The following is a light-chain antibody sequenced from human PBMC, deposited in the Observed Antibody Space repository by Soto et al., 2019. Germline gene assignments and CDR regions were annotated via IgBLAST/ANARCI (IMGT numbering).Light chain of an antibody. CDR2: YDS. Sequence: LTQPPSVSVAPGKTARITCGGNNIGSKSVHWHQQKPGQAPILVIYYDSDRPSGIPERFSGSNSGNTATLTISRVEAGDEADYYCQVWDSSSVHYVFGTGTKLTVL. V-gene: IGLV3-21*04. CDR3: QVWDSSSVHYV. CDR1: NIGSKS. J-gene: IGLJ1*01.